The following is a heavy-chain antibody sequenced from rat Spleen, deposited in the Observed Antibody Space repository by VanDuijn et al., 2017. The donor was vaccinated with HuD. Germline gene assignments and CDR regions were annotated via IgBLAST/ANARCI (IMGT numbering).Heavy chain of an antibody. D-gene: IGHD1-10*01. J-gene: IGHJ2*01. V-gene: IGHV5-29*01. CDR1: GFTFSNYF. CDR3: ARRRGQVYNNYFDY. Sequence: EVQLVESGGGLIQPGRSLKLSCAASGFTFSNYFMAWVRQAPARGLEWVATLSYDNYNTYYRDSVKGRFTISRNNAKSTLFLQMDSLTSEDTATYYCARRRGQVYNNYFDYWGQGVMVTVSS. CDR2: LSYDNYNT.